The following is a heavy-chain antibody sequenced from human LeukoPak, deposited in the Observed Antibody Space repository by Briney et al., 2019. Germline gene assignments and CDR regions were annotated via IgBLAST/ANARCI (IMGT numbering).Heavy chain of an antibody. D-gene: IGHD4-17*01. Sequence: SLRLSCAASGFAFSSFGMHWVRQAPGKGLEWVAVIWYDGTNKYYADSVKGRFTISRDNSKNTLYLQMNSLRAEDTAVYYCARATVTRWFDPWGQGTLVTVSS. CDR3: ARATVTRWFDP. V-gene: IGHV3-33*01. J-gene: IGHJ5*02. CDR1: GFAFSSFG. CDR2: IWYDGTNK.